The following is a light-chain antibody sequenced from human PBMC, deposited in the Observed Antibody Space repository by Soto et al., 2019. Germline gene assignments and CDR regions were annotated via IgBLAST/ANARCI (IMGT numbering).Light chain of an antibody. J-gene: IGKJ1*01. Sequence: DIQMTQSPSTLSASVGDRVSITCRASQAISWLAWYQQKPGKAPKPLIYRASTLESGVPSRFSGSGSGTEFTLTISSLQPDDFATYYCQQYNSYWTFGQGTKVDIK. CDR3: QQYNSYWT. CDR1: QAISW. CDR2: RAS. V-gene: IGKV1-5*03.